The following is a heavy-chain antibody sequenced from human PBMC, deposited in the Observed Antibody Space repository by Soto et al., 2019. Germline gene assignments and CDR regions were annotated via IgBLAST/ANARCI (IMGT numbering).Heavy chain of an antibody. CDR3: ALSHTVTTDY. V-gene: IGHV3-74*01. J-gene: IGHJ4*02. Sequence: EVQLVESGGGLVQPGGSLRLSCAASGLTFSSYWMHWVRQAPGKGLVWVSRINSDGSSTSYADSVKGRFTISRDNAKNMLYLRMNSLRAEDTAVYFCALSHTVTTDYWGQGTLVTVSS. CDR2: INSDGSST. CDR1: GLTFSSYW. D-gene: IGHD4-17*01.